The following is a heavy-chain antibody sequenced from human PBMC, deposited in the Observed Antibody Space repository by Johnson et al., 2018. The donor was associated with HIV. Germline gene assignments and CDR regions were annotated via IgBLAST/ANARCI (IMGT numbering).Heavy chain of an antibody. J-gene: IGHJ3*02. CDR2: IKSKTDGGTT. CDR1: GFTFDDYG. D-gene: IGHD1-26*01. Sequence: VQLVESGGGVVRPGGSLRLSCAASGFTFDDYGMSWVRQAPGKGLEWVGRIKSKTDGGTTDYAAPVKGRFTISRDDSKNTLYLQMNSLKTEDTAVYYCTTPSGSYVSSYYAFDIWGQGTMVTVSS. CDR3: TTPSGSYVSSYYAFDI. V-gene: IGHV3-15*01.